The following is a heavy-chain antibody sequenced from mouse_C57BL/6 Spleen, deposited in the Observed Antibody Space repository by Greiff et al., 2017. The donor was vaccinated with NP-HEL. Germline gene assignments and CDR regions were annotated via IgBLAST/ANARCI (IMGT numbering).Heavy chain of an antibody. CDR2: IHPNSGST. V-gene: IGHV1-64*01. CDR1: GYTFTSYW. J-gene: IGHJ2*01. Sequence: VQLQQPGAELVKPGASVKLSCKASGYTFTSYWMHWVKQRPGQGLEWIGMIHPNSGSTNYNEKFKSKATLTVDKSSSTAYMQLSSLTSEDSAVYYCARDYYCSSYNYFDYWGQGTTLTVSS. D-gene: IGHD1-1*01. CDR3: ARDYYCSSYNYFDY.